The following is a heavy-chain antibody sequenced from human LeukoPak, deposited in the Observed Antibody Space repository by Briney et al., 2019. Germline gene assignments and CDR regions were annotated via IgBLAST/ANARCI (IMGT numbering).Heavy chain of an antibody. Sequence: ASVKVSCKASGYTFTGYYMHWVRQAPGQGLEWMGWINPNSGGTNYAQKFQGRVTMTRDTSISTAYIELSRLRSNDTAVYYCARPAAPGKYLYYYYMVVWGKGTTVTVSS. J-gene: IGHJ6*03. V-gene: IGHV1-2*02. D-gene: IGHD1-1*01. CDR2: INPNSGGT. CDR1: GYTFTGYY. CDR3: ARPAAPGKYLYYYYMVV.